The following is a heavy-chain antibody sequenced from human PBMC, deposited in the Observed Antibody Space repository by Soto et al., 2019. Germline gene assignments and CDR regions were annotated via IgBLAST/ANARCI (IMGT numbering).Heavy chain of an antibody. CDR1: GGSISSYY. Sequence: SETLSLTCTVSGGSISSYYWSWIRQPPGKGLEWIGYIYYSGSTNYNPSLKSRVTISVDTSKNQFSLKLSSVTAADTAVYYCARGNDYGDYFDYWGQGTLVTVSS. J-gene: IGHJ4*02. V-gene: IGHV4-59*01. D-gene: IGHD4-17*01. CDR3: ARGNDYGDYFDY. CDR2: IYYSGST.